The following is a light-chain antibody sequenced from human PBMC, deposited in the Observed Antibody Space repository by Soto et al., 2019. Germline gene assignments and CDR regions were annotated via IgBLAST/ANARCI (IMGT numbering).Light chain of an antibody. CDR2: DNN. CDR3: GTWDSSLSAVV. Sequence: QRVLTHPASGSGAQGRKVSISCSGSSSNIGNNYVSWYQQIPGTAPKLLIYDNNKRPSGIPDRFSGSKSGTSATLGITGLQTGDEADYYCGTWDSSLSAVVFGGGTKVTVL. V-gene: IGLV1-51*01. J-gene: IGLJ2*01. CDR1: SSNIGNNY.